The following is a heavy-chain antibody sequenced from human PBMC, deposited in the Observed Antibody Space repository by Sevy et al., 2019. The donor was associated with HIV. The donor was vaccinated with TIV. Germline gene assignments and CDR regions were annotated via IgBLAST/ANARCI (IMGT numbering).Heavy chain of an antibody. CDR1: SGSISTFY. D-gene: IGHD1-26*01. J-gene: IGHJ4*02. V-gene: IGHV4-59*13. CDR2: IYSSGIS. Sequence: GSLRLSCTVSSGSISTFYWSWIRQPPGKGLEWIGYIYSSGISNFNPSLKSRVTISLDTSKSQFSLKLTSVTAADTAVYYCAREWVGASRSFDYWGQGTLVTVSS. CDR3: AREWVGASRSFDY.